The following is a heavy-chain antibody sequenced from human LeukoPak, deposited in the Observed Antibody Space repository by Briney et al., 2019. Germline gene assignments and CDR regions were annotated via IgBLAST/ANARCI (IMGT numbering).Heavy chain of an antibody. CDR3: ARDVGCSSTSCCNNY. CDR2: IKQDGSEK. V-gene: IGHV3-7*01. CDR1: GFTISSDW. Sequence: GGSLRLSCAASGFTISSDWMSWVRQAPGKGLEWVANIKQDGSEKYYVDSVKGRFTISRDNTKNSLYLQMNSLTAEDTAVYYCARDVGCSSTSCCNNYWGQGTLVTVSS. J-gene: IGHJ4*02. D-gene: IGHD2-2*01.